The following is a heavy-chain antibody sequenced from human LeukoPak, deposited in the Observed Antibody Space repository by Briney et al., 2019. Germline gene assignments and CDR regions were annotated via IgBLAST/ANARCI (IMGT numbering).Heavy chain of an antibody. D-gene: IGHD6-13*01. CDR2: INHSGST. Sequence: SETLSLTCAVYGGSFSGYYWSWIRQPPGKGLEWIGEINHSGSTNYNPSLKSRVTISVDTSKNQFSLKLSSVTAADTAVYYCAGHLVVYSSSWYVDYFDYWGQGTLVTVSS. V-gene: IGHV4-34*01. CDR3: AGHLVVYSSSWYVDYFDY. CDR1: GGSFSGYY. J-gene: IGHJ4*02.